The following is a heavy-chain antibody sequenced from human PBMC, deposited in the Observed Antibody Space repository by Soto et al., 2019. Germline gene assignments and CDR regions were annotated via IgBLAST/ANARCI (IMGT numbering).Heavy chain of an antibody. CDR3: ARDPGSTAVAGTT. V-gene: IGHV3-53*01. CDR1: GFTVTSNY. CDR2: IYSSGST. D-gene: IGHD6-19*01. J-gene: IGHJ4*02. Sequence: EVQLVESGGGLIQPGGSLRLSCAASGFTVTSNYMSWVRQAPGKGLEWVSVIYSSGSTYYADSVKGRFTISRDNSKNTLYLQMNSLRAEDTAVYYCARDPGSTAVAGTTWGQGTLVTVSS.